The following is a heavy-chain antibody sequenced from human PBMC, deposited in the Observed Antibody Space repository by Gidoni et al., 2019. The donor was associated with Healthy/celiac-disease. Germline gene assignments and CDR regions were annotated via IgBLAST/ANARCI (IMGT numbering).Heavy chain of an antibody. V-gene: IGHV4-61*02. Sequence: QVQLQESGPGLVKPSQTLSLTCTVSGDSISSGNDYWSWIRQPAGKGREWFGRIYTSGTTDYNPSLKSRVTISIDTSKNQFSLKLGSGTAAETAMYLCALLQSRGFDPWGQGTLVTVSS. CDR3: ALLQSRGFDP. CDR1: GDSISSGNDY. CDR2: IYTSGTT. J-gene: IGHJ5*01. D-gene: IGHD1-26*01.